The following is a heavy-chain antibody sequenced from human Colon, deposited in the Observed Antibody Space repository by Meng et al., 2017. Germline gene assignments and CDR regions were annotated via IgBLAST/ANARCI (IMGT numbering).Heavy chain of an antibody. Sequence: QLQESGPGLVRPSEALSLTCTVSGASVSSDSHYWIWIRQPPGQGLEWIGYIYYTGHTNYNPSLESRVSMSLDTSTNHFSLHLTSVTAADTAIYYCARVNRDIERDWFDSWGQGTLVTVSS. CDR3: ARVNRDIERDWFDS. J-gene: IGHJ5*01. CDR2: IYYTGHT. CDR1: GASVSSDSHY. D-gene: IGHD1-14*01. V-gene: IGHV4-61*03.